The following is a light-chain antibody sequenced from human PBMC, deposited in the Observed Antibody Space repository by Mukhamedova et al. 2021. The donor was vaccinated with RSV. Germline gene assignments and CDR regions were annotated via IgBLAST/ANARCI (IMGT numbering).Light chain of an antibody. CDR3: CSYAGSYVV. V-gene: IGLV2-11*01. CDR2: GVS. Sequence: TVLRPMIYGVSIQASGVPDGFSGSKSGNTASMTISGFQAEDEADYYCCSYAGSYVVFGGGTKLTVL. J-gene: IGLJ2*01.